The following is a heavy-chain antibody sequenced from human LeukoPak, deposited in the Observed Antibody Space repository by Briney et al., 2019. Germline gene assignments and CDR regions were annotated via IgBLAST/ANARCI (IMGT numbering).Heavy chain of an antibody. Sequence: SVKVSCKASGGTFSSYAISWVRQAPGQGLGSMEGIIPIFGTASYAQKFQGRVTITADESTSTAYMELSSLRSEDTAVYYCARRVLSTVVTPSPKGRYYFDYWGQGTLVTVSS. CDR3: ARRVLSTVVTPSPKGRYYFDY. J-gene: IGHJ4*02. CDR2: IIPIFGTA. D-gene: IGHD4-23*01. CDR1: GGTFSSYA. V-gene: IGHV1-69*13.